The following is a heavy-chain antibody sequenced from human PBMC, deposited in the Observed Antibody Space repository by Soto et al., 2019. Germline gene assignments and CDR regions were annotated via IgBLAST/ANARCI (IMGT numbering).Heavy chain of an antibody. CDR2: ISAYNGNT. J-gene: IGHJ4*02. CDR3: ARGYDYYDSSGYYWATNYFDY. V-gene: IGHV1-18*04. CDR1: GYTFTSYG. D-gene: IGHD3-22*01. Sequence: ASVKVSCKASGYTFTSYGISWVRQAPGQGLEWMGWISAYNGNTNYAQKLQGRVTMTTDTSTSTAYMELRSLRSDDTAVYYCARGYDYYDSSGYYWATNYFDYWGQGTLVTVSS.